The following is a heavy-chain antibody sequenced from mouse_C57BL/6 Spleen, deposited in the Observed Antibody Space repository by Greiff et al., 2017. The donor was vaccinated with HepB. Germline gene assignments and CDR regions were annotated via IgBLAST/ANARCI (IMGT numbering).Heavy chain of an antibody. V-gene: IGHV1-80*01. CDR3: ARGGPITTVVVHYFDY. J-gene: IGHJ2*01. CDR2: IYPGDGDT. CDR1: GYAFSSYW. Sequence: VQLQQSGAELVKPGASVKISCKASGYAFSSYWMNWVKQRPGKGLEWIGQIYPGDGDTNYNGKFKGKATLTADKSSSTAYMQLSSLTSEDSAVYFCARGGPITTVVVHYFDYWGQGTTLTVSS. D-gene: IGHD1-1*01.